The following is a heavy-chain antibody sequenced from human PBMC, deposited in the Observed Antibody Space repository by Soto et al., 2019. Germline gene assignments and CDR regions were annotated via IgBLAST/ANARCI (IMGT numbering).Heavy chain of an antibody. CDR2: VYRSGAA. Sequence: SETLSLTCTVSGYSISTGYYWAWVRQSPGKGLEWIGSVYRSGAAYYSPTLKSRVTISVDTSKNQFSLHLKSVTAADAAVYYCARDYSYALDVAGYFDFWGQGTPVTVS. CDR3: ARDYSYALDVAGYFDF. V-gene: IGHV4-38-2*02. CDR1: GYSISTGYY. J-gene: IGHJ4*02. D-gene: IGHD6-19*01.